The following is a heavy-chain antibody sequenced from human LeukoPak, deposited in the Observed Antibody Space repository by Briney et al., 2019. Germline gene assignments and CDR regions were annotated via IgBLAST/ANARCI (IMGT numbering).Heavy chain of an antibody. J-gene: IGHJ3*02. CDR1: GFTFSSYW. CDR2: ISTSSNYI. D-gene: IGHD6-19*01. CDR3: ARGDISSGWRGTAFDS. V-gene: IGHV3-21*01. Sequence: PAGSLTLSCAASGFTFSSYWMHWVRHAQGKGLVWVSSISTSSNYIYYADSVKARFPTSRDNAQYSLYLQTTSLRGEGTALYYRARGDISSGWRGTAFDSWGQGTMVTVSS.